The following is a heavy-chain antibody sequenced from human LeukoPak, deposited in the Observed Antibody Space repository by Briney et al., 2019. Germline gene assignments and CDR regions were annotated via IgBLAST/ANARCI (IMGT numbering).Heavy chain of an antibody. CDR1: GCTFRCYS. J-gene: IGHJ4*02. Sequence: GGSLRLSCAASGCTFRCYSMNWVRQAPGKGLEWVSSISSSSSYIYYADSVKGRFTISRDNAKHSLYLQMNSLSAKGRDVYYCARDAYYYDSSGYYDYWGQGTLVTVSS. V-gene: IGHV3-21*03. D-gene: IGHD3-22*01. CDR2: ISSSSSYI. CDR3: ARDAYYYDSSGYYDY.